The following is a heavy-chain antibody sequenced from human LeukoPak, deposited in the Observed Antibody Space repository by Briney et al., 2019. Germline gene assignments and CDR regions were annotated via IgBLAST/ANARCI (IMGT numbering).Heavy chain of an antibody. CDR1: GGTFSSYA. D-gene: IGHD3-10*01. CDR2: IIPILGIA. CDR3: ARAPLWGNYFDY. J-gene: IGHJ4*02. V-gene: IGHV1-69*04. Sequence: GSSVKVSCKASGGTFSSYAISWVRQAPGQGLEWMGRIIPILGIANYAQKFQGRVTITADKSTSTAYMELSSLRSDDTAVYYCARAPLWGNYFDYWGQGTLVTVSS.